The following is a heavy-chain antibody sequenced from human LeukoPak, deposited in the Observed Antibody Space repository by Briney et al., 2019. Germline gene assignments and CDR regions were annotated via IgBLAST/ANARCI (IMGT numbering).Heavy chain of an antibody. V-gene: IGHV4-39*01. J-gene: IGHJ4*02. D-gene: IGHD4-23*01. CDR3: ARWTERVTFDY. Sequence: SETLSLTCTVSGDSISSASYYWVWIRQPPGKGLEWIGSIYYSGSTSYNPSLKSRVTISVDTSKNQFSLKLSSVTAADTAVYYCARWTERVTFDYWGQGTLVTVSS. CDR1: GDSISSASYY. CDR2: IYYSGST.